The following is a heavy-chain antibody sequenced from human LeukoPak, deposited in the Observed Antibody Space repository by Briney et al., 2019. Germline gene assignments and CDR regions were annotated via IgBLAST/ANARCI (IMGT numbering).Heavy chain of an antibody. V-gene: IGHV4-59*01. Sequence: TSETLSLTCTVSGGSISSYYWSWIRQPPGKGLEWIGYIYYSGSTNYNPSLKSRVTISVDTSKNQFSLKLSSVTAADTAVYYCARKRGTTNLYFDYWGQGTLVTVSS. D-gene: IGHD1-1*01. J-gene: IGHJ4*02. CDR2: IYYSGST. CDR3: ARKRGTTNLYFDY. CDR1: GGSISSYY.